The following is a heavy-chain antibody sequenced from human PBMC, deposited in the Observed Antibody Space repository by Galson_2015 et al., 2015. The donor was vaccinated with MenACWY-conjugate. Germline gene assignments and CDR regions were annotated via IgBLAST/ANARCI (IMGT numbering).Heavy chain of an antibody. CDR1: GGTFRSYA. V-gene: IGHV1-69*04. CDR2: IVPMLGIG. Sequence: SVKVSCKASGGTFRSYAISWVRQAPGQELEWMGRIVPMLGIGNYGQKFQGRVTITADKSTGTTYMELSSLRSEDTAVYYCATFPISQYGMDVWGQGTTVTVS. CDR3: ATFPISQYGMDV. D-gene: IGHD1-14*01. J-gene: IGHJ6*02.